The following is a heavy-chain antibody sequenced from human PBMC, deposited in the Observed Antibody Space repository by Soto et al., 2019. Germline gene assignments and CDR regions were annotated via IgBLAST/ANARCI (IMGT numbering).Heavy chain of an antibody. CDR2: IKSKTDGGTT. Sequence: SVRLSCAASGFTFSNAWTSWVRQAPGKGLEWVGRIKSKTDGGTTDYAAPVKGRFSISRDDSKNTLYLQMNSLKTEDTAVYYCTTIPRGGFDYWGQGTLGTVSP. D-gene: IGHD2-15*01. CDR3: TTIPRGGFDY. J-gene: IGHJ4*02. CDR1: GFTFSNAW. V-gene: IGHV3-15*01.